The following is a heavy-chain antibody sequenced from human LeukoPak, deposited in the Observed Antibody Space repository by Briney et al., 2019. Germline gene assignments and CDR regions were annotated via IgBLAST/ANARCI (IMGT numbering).Heavy chain of an antibody. CDR3: AKGRVSGSYLFDY. D-gene: IGHD1-26*01. CDR1: GFTFSSYG. Sequence: GGSLRLSCAASGFTFSSYGMHWVRQAPGKGLEWVAFIRYDGSNKYYADSVKGRFTISRDKSKNTLYLQMNSLRAEDTAVYYCAKGRVSGSYLFDYWGQGTLVTVSS. J-gene: IGHJ4*02. V-gene: IGHV3-30*02. CDR2: IRYDGSNK.